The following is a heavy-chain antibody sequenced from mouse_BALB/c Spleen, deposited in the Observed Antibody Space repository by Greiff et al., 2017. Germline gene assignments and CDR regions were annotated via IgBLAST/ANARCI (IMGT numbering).Heavy chain of an antibody. CDR2: IWAGGST. CDR1: GFSLTSYG. Sequence: QVQLQQSGPGLVAPSQSLSITCTVSGFSLTSYGVHWVRQPPGKGLEWLGVIWAGGSTNYNSALMSRLSISKDNSKSQVFLKMNSLQTDDTAMYYCARESSTVVRYFDVWGAGTTVTVSS. V-gene: IGHV2-9*02. J-gene: IGHJ1*01. D-gene: IGHD1-1*01. CDR3: ARESSTVVRYFDV.